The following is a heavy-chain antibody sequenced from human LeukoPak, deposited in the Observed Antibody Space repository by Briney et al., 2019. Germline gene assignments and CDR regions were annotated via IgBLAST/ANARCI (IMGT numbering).Heavy chain of an antibody. CDR3: ASTLSRYGDYAEYFQH. Sequence: PGGSLRLSCTVSGFTVSTNSMSWARQAPGKGLEWVSFIYSDNTHYSDSVKGRFTISRDNSKNTLYLQMNSLRAEDTAVYYCASTLSRYGDYAEYFQHWGQGTLVTVSS. CDR1: GFTVSTNS. J-gene: IGHJ1*01. V-gene: IGHV3-53*01. CDR2: IYSDNT. D-gene: IGHD4-17*01.